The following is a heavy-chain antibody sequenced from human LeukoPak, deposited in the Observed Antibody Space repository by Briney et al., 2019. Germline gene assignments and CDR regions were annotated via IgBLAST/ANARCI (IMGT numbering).Heavy chain of an antibody. Sequence: KFGESLKISCKGSGYSFTTYWIGWVRPMPGKGLEWMGIIYPGDSATRYSPSSQGQVPISADKSISTAYLQWSSLKASDTAMYYCARRGYYDSSGYSNAFDIWGQGTMVTVSS. V-gene: IGHV5-51*01. CDR1: GYSFTTYW. D-gene: IGHD3-22*01. CDR2: IYPGDSAT. J-gene: IGHJ3*02. CDR3: ARRGYYDSSGYSNAFDI.